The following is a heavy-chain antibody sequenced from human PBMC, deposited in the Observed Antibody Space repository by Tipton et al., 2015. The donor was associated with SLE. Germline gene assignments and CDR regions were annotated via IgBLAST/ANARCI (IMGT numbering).Heavy chain of an antibody. J-gene: IGHJ3*02. D-gene: IGHD1-1*01. CDR1: GYSFTSYW. CDR2: IDPSDSYT. CDR3: ARQEMNWNDEWVTFDI. V-gene: IGHV5-10-1*01. Sequence: QLVQSGAEVKKPGESLKISCKGSGYSFTSYWIGWVRQMPGKGLEWMGRIDPSDSYTNYSPSFQGHVTISADKSISTAYLQWSSLKASDTAMYYCARQEMNWNDEWVTFDIWGQGTMVTVSS.